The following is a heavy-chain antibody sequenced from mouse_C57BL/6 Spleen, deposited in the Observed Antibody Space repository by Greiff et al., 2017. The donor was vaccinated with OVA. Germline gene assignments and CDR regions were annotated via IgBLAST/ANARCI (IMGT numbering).Heavy chain of an antibody. CDR1: GYTFTSYW. J-gene: IGHJ1*03. CDR2: IDPSDSYT. V-gene: IGHV1-69*01. D-gene: IGHD1-1*01. Sequence: QVQLQQPGAELVMPGASVKLSCKASGYTFTSYWMHWVKQRPGQGLEWIGEIDPSDSYTNYNQKFKGKSTLTVDKSSSTAYMQLGSLTSEDSAVYYCARAGDYYGSSYDWYFDVWGTGTTVTVSS. CDR3: ARAGDYYGSSYDWYFDV.